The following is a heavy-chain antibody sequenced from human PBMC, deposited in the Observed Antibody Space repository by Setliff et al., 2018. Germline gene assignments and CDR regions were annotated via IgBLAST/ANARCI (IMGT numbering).Heavy chain of an antibody. V-gene: IGHV4-38-2*02. CDR1: GYSISSGYY. D-gene: IGHD2-15*01. CDR2: IYHSGST. Sequence: KSSETLSLTCTVSGYSISSGYYWGWIRQPPGKGLEWIGSIYHSGSTNYNPSLKSRVTILSDTSKNQFSLILSSVTAADTAVYYCASERESASRQTYFDSWGQGTLVTVSS. J-gene: IGHJ4*02. CDR3: ASERESASRQTYFDS.